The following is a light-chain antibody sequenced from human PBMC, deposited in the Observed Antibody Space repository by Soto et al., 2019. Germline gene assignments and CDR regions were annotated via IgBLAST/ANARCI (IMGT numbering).Light chain of an antibody. CDR2: GAS. CDR1: QDISND. Sequence: AIQMTQSPSSLSASVGYRVTITCRASQDISNDLGWYQQKPGKAPKLLIYGASTLQSGVPSRLSGSGSGTDFTLTISSLKPEDYASYYCLQDHEHLTFGGGTKVDIK. J-gene: IGKJ4*01. V-gene: IGKV1-6*01. CDR3: LQDHEHLT.